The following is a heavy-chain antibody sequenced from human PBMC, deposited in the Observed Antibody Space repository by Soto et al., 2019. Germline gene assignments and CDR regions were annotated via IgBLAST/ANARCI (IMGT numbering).Heavy chain of an antibody. CDR1: GGSFSGYY. Sequence: LSLTCAVYGGSFSGYYWSWIRQPPGKGLEWIGEINHSGSTNYNPSLKSRVTISVDTSKNQFSLKLSSVTAADTAVYYCARGDGGAIFGVVITRPFDYWGQGTLVTVSS. D-gene: IGHD3-3*01. CDR3: ARGDGGAIFGVVITRPFDY. CDR2: INHSGST. J-gene: IGHJ4*02. V-gene: IGHV4-34*01.